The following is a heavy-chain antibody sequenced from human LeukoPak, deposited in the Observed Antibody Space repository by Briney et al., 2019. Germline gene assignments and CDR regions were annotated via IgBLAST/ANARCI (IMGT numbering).Heavy chain of an antibody. CDR1: GGTIRNYY. D-gene: IGHD3-9*01. CDR3: ARHESYYDILTGYYYGYYFDY. J-gene: IGHJ4*02. Sequence: KPSETPSLTCTVSGGTIRNYYWSWIRQPPGKGLEWIGYIYYSGSTNYNPSLKSRVTISVDTSKNQFSLKVTSVTAADTAVYYCARHESYYDILTGYYYGYYFDYWGQGTLVTVSS. V-gene: IGHV4-59*01. CDR2: IYYSGST.